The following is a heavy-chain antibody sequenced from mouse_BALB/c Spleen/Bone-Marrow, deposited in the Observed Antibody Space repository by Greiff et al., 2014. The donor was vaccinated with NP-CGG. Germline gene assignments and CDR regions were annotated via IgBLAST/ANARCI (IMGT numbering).Heavy chain of an antibody. Sequence: VQLQQSEADLMKPGASVKISCKATGYRFNSYWIEWVKQRPGHGLEWIGEILPGSGSTNFNEKFKGKATFTAYTSSNTAYMQISSLTSEDSAVYYCARLGIRSFDYWGQGTTLTVSS. J-gene: IGHJ2*01. CDR3: ARLGIRSFDY. D-gene: IGHD3-1*01. CDR1: GYRFNSYW. V-gene: IGHV1-9*01. CDR2: ILPGSGST.